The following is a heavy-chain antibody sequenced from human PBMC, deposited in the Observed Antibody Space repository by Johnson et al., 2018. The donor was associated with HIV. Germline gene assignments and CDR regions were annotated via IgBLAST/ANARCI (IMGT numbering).Heavy chain of an antibody. V-gene: IGHV3-20*04. J-gene: IGHJ3*01. CDR2: INWNGGST. D-gene: IGHD5-12*01. Sequence: DVQVVESGGGVVRPGGSLRLSCAASGFTFDDYGMSWVRQAPGKGLEWVSGINWNGGSTGYADSVKGRFTISRDNAKNSLYLQMNRLRTEETAVYYCAKGGAQEGWIQLGSYAFDFWGRGTMVIVSS. CDR3: AKGGAQEGWIQLGSYAFDF. CDR1: GFTFDDYG.